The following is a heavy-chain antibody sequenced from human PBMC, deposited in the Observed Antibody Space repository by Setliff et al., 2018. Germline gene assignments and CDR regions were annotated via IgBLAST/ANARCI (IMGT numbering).Heavy chain of an antibody. D-gene: IGHD6-6*01. V-gene: IGHV1-69*13. CDR1: GDTFSTYA. Sequence: GASVKVSCKASGDTFSTYALSWVRQAPGQGLEWMGGIIPLLETAKYAQKFQGRVTITADESTSTAYMELSSLRSEDTAVYYCARYSSSSPNWFDPWGQGTLVTVSS. J-gene: IGHJ5*02. CDR3: ARYSSSSPNWFDP. CDR2: IIPLLETA.